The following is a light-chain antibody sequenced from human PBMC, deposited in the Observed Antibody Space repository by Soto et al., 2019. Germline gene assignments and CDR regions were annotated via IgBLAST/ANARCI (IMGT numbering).Light chain of an antibody. CDR2: GAS. J-gene: IGKJ3*01. V-gene: IGKV1-39*01. CDR3: QQSYSTPFT. Sequence: DIQMTQSPSSLSASVGDRVTITCRASQSISSLAWYQQKHGQAPRLIIYGASTRATGIPARFSGSGSGTELTITISSLQPEDFETYYCQQSYSTPFTFGPGTKVDIK. CDR1: QSISS.